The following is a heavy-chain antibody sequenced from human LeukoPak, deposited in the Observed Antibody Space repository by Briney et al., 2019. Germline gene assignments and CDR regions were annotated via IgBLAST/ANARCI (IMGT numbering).Heavy chain of an antibody. CDR3: ARDVVVVPAAPYYYGMDV. Sequence: SETLSLTCTVSGGSISSYYWSWIRQPAGKGLEWIGRIYTSGSTNYNPSLKRRVTMSVDTSKNQFSLKLSSVTAADTAVYYCARDVVVVPAAPYYYGMDVWGQGTTVTVSS. CDR1: GGSISSYY. J-gene: IGHJ6*02. V-gene: IGHV4-4*07. D-gene: IGHD2-2*01. CDR2: IYTSGST.